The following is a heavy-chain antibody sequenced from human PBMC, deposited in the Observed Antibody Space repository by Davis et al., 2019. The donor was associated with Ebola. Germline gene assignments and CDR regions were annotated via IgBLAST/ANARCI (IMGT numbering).Heavy chain of an antibody. CDR1: GFTFSDYY. CDR3: ARDYRYSSSPESSHYYYGMDV. V-gene: IGHV3-21*01. J-gene: IGHJ6*02. CDR2: ISSSSSYI. D-gene: IGHD6-13*01. Sequence: PGGSLRLSCAASGFTFSDYYMSWVRQAPGKGLEWVSSISSSSSYIYYADSVKGRFTISRDNAKNSLYLQMNSLRAEDTAVYYCARDYRYSSSPESSHYYYGMDVWGQGTTVTVSS.